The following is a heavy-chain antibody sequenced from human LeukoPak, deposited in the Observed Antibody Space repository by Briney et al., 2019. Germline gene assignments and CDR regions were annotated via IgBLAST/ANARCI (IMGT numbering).Heavy chain of an antibody. D-gene: IGHD3-22*01. Sequence: GGSLRLSCAASGFTFSSYAMSWDREAPGKGLEWVSAISGSGGSTYYADSVKGRFTISRDNSKNTLYLQMNSLRAEDTAVYYCASIPYYYDSRVDYWGQGTLVTVSS. CDR2: ISGSGGST. V-gene: IGHV3-23*01. CDR1: GFTFSSYA. CDR3: ASIPYYYDSRVDY. J-gene: IGHJ4*02.